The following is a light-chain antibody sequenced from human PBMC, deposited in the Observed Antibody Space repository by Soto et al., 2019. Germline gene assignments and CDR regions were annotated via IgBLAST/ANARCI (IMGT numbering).Light chain of an antibody. J-gene: IGKJ3*01. Sequence: AIQMTQSPSSLSASVGDRVTITCRASQGIRNDLGWYQQKPGKAPSLLISAASRLQSGVPSRFSGSGSGTDVTLTISSLQPEDFATYYCLQDYNYPFTFGPGTTVEIK. CDR2: AAS. CDR3: LQDYNYPFT. CDR1: QGIRND. V-gene: IGKV1-6*01.